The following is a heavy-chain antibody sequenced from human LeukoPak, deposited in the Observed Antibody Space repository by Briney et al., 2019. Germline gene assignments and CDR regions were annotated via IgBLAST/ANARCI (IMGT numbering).Heavy chain of an antibody. J-gene: IGHJ4*02. CDR3: ARDRGIAVAGTGFDY. D-gene: IGHD6-19*01. CDR2: ISYSGST. CDR1: GASISSYY. V-gene: IGHV4-59*01. Sequence: SETLSLTCTVSGASISSYYWSWIRQPPGKGLEWIAYISYSGSTNYNPSLKSRVTISVDTSKNQFSLKLSSVTAADTAVYYCARDRGIAVAGTGFDYWGQGTLVTVSS.